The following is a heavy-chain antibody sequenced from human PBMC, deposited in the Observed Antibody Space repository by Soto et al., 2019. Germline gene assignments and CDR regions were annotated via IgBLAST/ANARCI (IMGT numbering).Heavy chain of an antibody. CDR2: IIPIFGTA. D-gene: IGHD5-18*01. CDR1: GGTFSSYA. Sequence: QVQLVQSGAEVKKPGSSVKVSCKASGGTFSSYAISWVRQAPGQGLEWMGGIIPIFGTANYAQKFQGRVTITADESTSTAYMELSSLRSEDTAVYYCARDPTVDTAMVKRARWFDPWGQGTLVTVSS. CDR3: ARDPTVDTAMVKRARWFDP. V-gene: IGHV1-69*12. J-gene: IGHJ5*02.